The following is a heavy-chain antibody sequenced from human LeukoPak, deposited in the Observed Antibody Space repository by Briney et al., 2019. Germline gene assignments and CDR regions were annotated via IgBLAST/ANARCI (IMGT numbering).Heavy chain of an antibody. CDR2: IWPTDSDT. D-gene: IGHD3-3*01. CDR3: VSDPQEWPRSHY. CDR1: GSIFEKYW. V-gene: IGHV5-51*01. Sequence: HGESLQISCQCSGSIFEKYWIGWVRQMPGKGLEWMGVIWPTDSDTRYSPSLQGQVILSADKYTNTAYVQWRSLVASDTAIYYCVSDPQEWPRSHYWGQGTLVTVSS. J-gene: IGHJ4*02.